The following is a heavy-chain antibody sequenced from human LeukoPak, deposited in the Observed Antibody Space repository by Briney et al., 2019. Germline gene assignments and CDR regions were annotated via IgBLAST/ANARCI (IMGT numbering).Heavy chain of an antibody. Sequence: GGSLRLSCAASGFTFSSYWMSWVRQAPGKGLEWVANIKQDGSEKYYVDSVKGRFTISRDNAKNSLYLQMNSLRAEDTAVYYCARAVEMAYVDAFDIWGQGTMVTVSS. CDR1: GFTFSSYW. CDR2: IKQDGSEK. CDR3: ARAVEMAYVDAFDI. V-gene: IGHV3-7*01. J-gene: IGHJ3*02. D-gene: IGHD5-24*01.